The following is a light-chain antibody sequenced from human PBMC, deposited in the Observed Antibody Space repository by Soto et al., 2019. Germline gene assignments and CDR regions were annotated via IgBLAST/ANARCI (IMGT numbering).Light chain of an antibody. CDR3: QQYGSSPPLT. V-gene: IGKV3-20*01. CDR2: GAS. J-gene: IGKJ4*01. CDR1: QSVSSSY. Sequence: EIVLTQSPGTLSLSPGEGATLSCRASQSVSSSYLAWYQQRPDQAPRLLIYGASNRATGIPDRFSGSGSGTDFTLTISSLEPEDFAVYYCQQYGSSPPLTFGGGTKVEIK.